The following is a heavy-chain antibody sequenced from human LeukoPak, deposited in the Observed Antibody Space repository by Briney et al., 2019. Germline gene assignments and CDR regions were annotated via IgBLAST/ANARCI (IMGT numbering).Heavy chain of an antibody. CDR1: GFIFSRFE. Sequence: QTGGSLRLSCAASGFIFSRFEMTWVRQAPGKGLEWVSYISSSGSTMYYADSLKGRITLSRDNAKNSLDLQMNSLRAEDTAVYYCASCSGDSCYSFAYWGQGTLVTVSS. V-gene: IGHV3-48*03. D-gene: IGHD2-15*01. CDR2: ISSSGSTM. CDR3: ASCSGDSCYSFAY. J-gene: IGHJ4*02.